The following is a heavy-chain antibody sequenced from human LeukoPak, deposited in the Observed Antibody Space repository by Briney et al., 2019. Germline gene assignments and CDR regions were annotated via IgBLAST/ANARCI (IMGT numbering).Heavy chain of an antibody. J-gene: IGHJ4*02. V-gene: IGHV3-NL1*01. CDR2: IHSGGST. CDR1: GFTFSSYG. Sequence: GGSLRLSCAASGFTFSSYGMHWVRQAPGKGLEWVSVIHSGGSTYYADSVKGRFTISRDNSKNTVNLQMNDLRAEDTAVYYCARSWDARLNFDYWGQGTLVTVSS. CDR3: ARSWDARLNFDY. D-gene: IGHD1-26*01.